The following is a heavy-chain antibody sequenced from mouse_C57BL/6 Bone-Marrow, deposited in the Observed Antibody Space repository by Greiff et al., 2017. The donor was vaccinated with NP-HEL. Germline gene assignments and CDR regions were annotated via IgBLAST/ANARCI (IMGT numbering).Heavy chain of an antibody. Sequence: DVQLQESGGDLVKPGGSLKLSCAASGFTFSSYGMSWVRQTPDKRLEWVATISSGGSYTYYPDSVKGRFTISRDNAKNTLYLQMSSLKSEDTAMYDCARQGSSPDYWGQGTTLTVSS. V-gene: IGHV5-6*01. CDR2: ISSGGSYT. J-gene: IGHJ2*01. CDR1: GFTFSSYG. D-gene: IGHD1-1*01. CDR3: ARQGSSPDY.